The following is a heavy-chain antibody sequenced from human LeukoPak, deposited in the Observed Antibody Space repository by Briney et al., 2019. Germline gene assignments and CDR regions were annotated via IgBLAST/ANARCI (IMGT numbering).Heavy chain of an antibody. CDR1: GGTFSSYA. J-gene: IGHJ6*02. CDR2: IIPIFGTA. CDR3: ARGGEWLNPYYYYGMDV. D-gene: IGHD3-3*01. Sequence: ASVKVSCKASGGTFSSYAISWVRQAPGQGLEWMGGIIPIFGTANYAQKFQGRVTITADESTSTAYMELSSLRSEDTAVYYCARGGEWLNPYYYYGMDVWGQGTTVTVSS. V-gene: IGHV1-69*13.